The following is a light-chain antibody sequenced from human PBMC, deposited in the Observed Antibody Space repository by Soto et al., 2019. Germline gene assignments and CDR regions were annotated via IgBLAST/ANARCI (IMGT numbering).Light chain of an antibody. V-gene: IGKV3-20*01. CDR2: GAS. CDR1: QSVSSSY. J-gene: IGKJ1*01. CDR3: QKYGSSPPRT. Sequence: EIVLTQSPGTLSLSPGERATLSCRASQSVSSSYLAWYQQKPGQAPRLLIYGASSRATGIPDRFSGSGSGTDFTLTISRLEPEDFAVYYCQKYGSSPPRTFGQGTKVDI.